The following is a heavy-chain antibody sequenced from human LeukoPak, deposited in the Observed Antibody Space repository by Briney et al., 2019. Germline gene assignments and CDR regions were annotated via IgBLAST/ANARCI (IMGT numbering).Heavy chain of an antibody. J-gene: IGHJ6*03. CDR3: ARVWRGGSSALYLDYYMDV. D-gene: IGHD6-6*01. CDR2: IIPILGIA. Sequence: SVKVSCKASGGTFSSYTISWVRQAPGQGLEWMGRIIPILGIANYAQKFQGRVTITADKSTSTAYMELSSLRSEDTAVYYCARVWRGGSSALYLDYYMDVWGKGTTVTVSS. V-gene: IGHV1-69*02. CDR1: GGTFSSYT.